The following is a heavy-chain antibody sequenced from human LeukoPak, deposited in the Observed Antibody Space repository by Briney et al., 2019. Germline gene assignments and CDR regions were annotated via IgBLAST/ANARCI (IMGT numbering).Heavy chain of an antibody. Sequence: SVKVSCKASGGTFSSYAISWVRQAPAQGLEWMGGIIPIFGTANYAQKFQGRVTITADESTSTAYMELSSLRSEDTAVYYFARVGLGHYFDYWGQGTLVTVSS. V-gene: IGHV1-69*13. CDR2: IIPIFGTA. D-gene: IGHD3-10*01. CDR1: GGTFSSYA. J-gene: IGHJ4*02. CDR3: ARVGLGHYFDY.